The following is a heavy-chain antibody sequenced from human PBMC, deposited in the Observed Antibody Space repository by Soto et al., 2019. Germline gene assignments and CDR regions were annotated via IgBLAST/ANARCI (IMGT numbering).Heavy chain of an antibody. CDR1: GYNFSAYY. D-gene: IGHD5-18*01. CDR2: LNPRNGQT. V-gene: IGHV1-8*01. CDR3: ARETDTSMVDY. Sequence: QVQLVQSGAEVKKPGASVKVSCQTSGYNFSAYYFNWVRQAAGQGPEWMGWLNPRNGQTVYVQKFRGRVTMTRDTSLATGYLELSRLTSEDTAIYFWARETDTSMVDYWGQGTLVTVSS. J-gene: IGHJ4*02.